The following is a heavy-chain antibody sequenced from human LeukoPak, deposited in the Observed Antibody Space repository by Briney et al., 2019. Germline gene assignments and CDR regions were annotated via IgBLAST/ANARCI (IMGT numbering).Heavy chain of an antibody. V-gene: IGHV4-59*01. Sequence: SETLSLTCTVSGGSISSYYWSWIRQPPGKGLEWIGYIFYSGRTNYSPSFKSRLTISEDTSKNQFSLKMSSVTAADTAVYYCARDPSGSYWLDYWGQGTLVTVSS. J-gene: IGHJ4*02. CDR2: IFYSGRT. CDR1: GGSISSYY. D-gene: IGHD3-10*01. CDR3: ARDPSGSYWLDY.